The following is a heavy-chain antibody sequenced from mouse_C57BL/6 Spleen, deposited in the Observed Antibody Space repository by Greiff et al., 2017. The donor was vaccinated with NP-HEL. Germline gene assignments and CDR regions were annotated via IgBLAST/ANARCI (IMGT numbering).Heavy chain of an antibody. CDR2: IDPETGGT. CDR3: TRDPYYAMDY. CDR1: GYTFTDYE. Sequence: LQQSGAELVRPGASVTLSCKASGYTFTDYEMHWVKQTPVHGLEWIGAIDPETGGTAYNQKFKGKAILTADKSSSTAYMELRSLTSEDSAVYYCTRDPYYAMDYWGQGTSVTVSS. J-gene: IGHJ4*01. V-gene: IGHV1-15*01.